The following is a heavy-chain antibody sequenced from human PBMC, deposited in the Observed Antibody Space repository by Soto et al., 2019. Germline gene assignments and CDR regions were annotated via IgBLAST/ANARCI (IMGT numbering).Heavy chain of an antibody. D-gene: IGHD2-2*01. CDR1: GFTFSSDA. CDR3: ARYIPGVRYYGMDV. V-gene: IGHV3-23*01. CDR2: IGESGTPT. Sequence: EVQLLESGGGLVQTGGSLRLSCTASGFTFSSDAMKWVRQAPGKGLEWVSLIGESGTPTYYADSVKGRFTISRDNSGNTLFLEMYSLRAEDTAVYYCARYIPGVRYYGMDVWGQGTTVTVSS. J-gene: IGHJ6*02.